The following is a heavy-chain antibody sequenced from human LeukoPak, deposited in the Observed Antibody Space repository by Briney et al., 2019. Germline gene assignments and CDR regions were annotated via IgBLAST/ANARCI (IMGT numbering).Heavy chain of an antibody. CDR1: GYSMSSGYY. D-gene: IGHD6-19*01. CDR3: ARGGYSSGWYTKNV. J-gene: IGHJ4*02. CDR2: IYHGGSP. V-gene: IGHV4-38-2*01. Sequence: SETLSLTCAVSGYSMSSGYYGGWIRQPPGKGLEWIGGIYHGGSPYYNPSLKSRVTISVDTSKNQFSLKLSSVTAADTAVYYCARGGYSSGWYTKNVWGQGTLVTVSS.